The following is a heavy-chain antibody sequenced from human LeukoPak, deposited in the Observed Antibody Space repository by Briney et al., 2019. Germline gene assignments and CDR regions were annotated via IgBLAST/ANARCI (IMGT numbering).Heavy chain of an antibody. J-gene: IGHJ4*02. Sequence: ASETLSLTCTVSGGTISGYYWSWIRQPPGQGLEWIGNVHYSGTTNYSPSLKSRVTISVDSSKKQFSLKLTSVNAADTAVYYCARGGRSGSYTYYFDYWGLGSLVTVSS. CDR2: VHYSGTT. D-gene: IGHD1-26*01. CDR1: GGTISGYY. CDR3: ARGGRSGSYTYYFDY. V-gene: IGHV4-59*01.